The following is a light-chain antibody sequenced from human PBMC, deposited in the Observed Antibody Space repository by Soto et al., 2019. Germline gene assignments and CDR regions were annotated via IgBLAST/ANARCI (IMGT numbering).Light chain of an antibody. V-gene: IGKV1-12*01. CDR3: QHARSFPIT. CDR1: QNIDKW. J-gene: IGKJ5*01. CDR2: AAS. Sequence: DIQMTQSPSSVSASVGDRVTITCRAIQNIDKWIAWSQQKPGKAPNLLIYAASSLRGGVPSRFSGSGSGTYFALTISSLQPEYVATYSCQHARSFPITFGQGTRLE.